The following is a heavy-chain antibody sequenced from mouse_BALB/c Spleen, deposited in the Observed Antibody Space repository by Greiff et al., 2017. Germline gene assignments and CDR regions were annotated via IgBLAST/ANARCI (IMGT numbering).Heavy chain of an antibody. V-gene: IGHV6-6*02. Sequence: EVKVEESGGGLVQPGGSMKLSCVASGFTFSNYWMNWVRQSPEKGLEWVAEIRLKSNNYATHYAESVKGRFTISRDDSKSSVYLQMNNLRAEDTGIYYCTRGGYDGYYYYYAMDYWGQGTSVTVSS. CDR3: TRGGYDGYYYYYAMDY. CDR2: IRLKSNNYAT. D-gene: IGHD2-3*01. CDR1: GFTFSNYW. J-gene: IGHJ4*01.